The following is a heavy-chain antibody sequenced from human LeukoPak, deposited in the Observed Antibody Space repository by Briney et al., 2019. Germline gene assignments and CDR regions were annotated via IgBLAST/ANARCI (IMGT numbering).Heavy chain of an antibody. CDR1: GFTFSSYS. V-gene: IGHV3-21*01. D-gene: IGHD5-12*01. CDR2: ISSSSSYI. CDR3: ANLVATIP. J-gene: IGHJ5*02. Sequence: GGSLRLSCAASGFTFSSYSMNWVRQAPGKGLEWVSSISSSSSYIYYADSVKGRFTISRDNSKNTLYLQMNSLRAEDTAVYYCANLVATIPWGQGTLVTVSS.